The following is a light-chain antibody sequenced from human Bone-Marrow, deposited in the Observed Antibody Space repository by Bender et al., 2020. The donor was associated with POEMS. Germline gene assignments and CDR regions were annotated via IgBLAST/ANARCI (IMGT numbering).Light chain of an antibody. CDR1: KLGTKY. CDR2: RDR. J-gene: IGLJ2*01. V-gene: IGLV3-1*01. CDR3: QAWDDTIVA. Sequence: SYELTQPPSVSVSPGQTASITCSGNKLGTKYASWYQQKPGQSPVMVIYRDRERPSGMPERFSGSNSGNTATLTISGTQAMDEADYYCQAWDDTIVAFGGGTKLTVL.